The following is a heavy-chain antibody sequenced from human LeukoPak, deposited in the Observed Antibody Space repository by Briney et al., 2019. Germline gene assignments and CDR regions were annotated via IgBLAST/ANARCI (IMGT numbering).Heavy chain of an antibody. CDR3: ARKMRGTEDY. Sequence: ASVKVSCEASGYSFTGYSMHWVRQAPGQGLEWMGWINPISGVTKYAQKFQGRVTMTRDTSISTAYMELTSLTSDDTAVYYCARKMRGTEDYWGQGTLVTVSS. CDR2: INPISGVT. J-gene: IGHJ4*02. V-gene: IGHV1-2*02. CDR1: GYSFTGYS. D-gene: IGHD1-1*01.